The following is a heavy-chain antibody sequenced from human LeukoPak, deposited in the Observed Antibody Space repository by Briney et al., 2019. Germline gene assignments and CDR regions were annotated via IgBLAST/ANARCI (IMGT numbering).Heavy chain of an antibody. J-gene: IGHJ4*02. V-gene: IGHV3-48*02. CDR2: ISSSSSTK. D-gene: IGHD3-9*01. CDR1: GFTFSSYN. CDR3: ARDNLVDTLTGYYPYYFDY. Sequence: GGSLRLSCAASGFTFSSYNMNWVRQAPGKGLEWVSYISSSSSTKYYADSVKGRFTISRDNAKNSLYLQMNSLRDEDTAVYYCARDNLVDTLTGYYPYYFDYWGQGTLVTVSS.